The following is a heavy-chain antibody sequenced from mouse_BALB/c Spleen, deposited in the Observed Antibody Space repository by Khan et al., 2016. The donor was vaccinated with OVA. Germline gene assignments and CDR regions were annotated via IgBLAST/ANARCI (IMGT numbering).Heavy chain of an antibody. CDR1: GFSLTNYG. CDR3: ARQPYYHYYLMDY. D-gene: IGHD2-10*01. V-gene: IGHV2-6-1*01. Sequence: VKLEESGPGLVAPSQSLSITCTISGFSLTNYGIHWVRQPPGKGLEWLVVLWSDGCTTYISVLKSRLSISNDNSKSKVMLKMHSLQIDDAAMYYCARQPYYHYYLMDYWGQGTSVTVSS. J-gene: IGHJ4*01. CDR2: LWSDGCT.